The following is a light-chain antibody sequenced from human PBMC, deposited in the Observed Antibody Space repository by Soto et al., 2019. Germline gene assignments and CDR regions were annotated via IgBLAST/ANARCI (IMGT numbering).Light chain of an antibody. CDR3: QQSSFSPLT. J-gene: IGKJ4*01. CDR2: EAA. V-gene: IGKV3-20*01. Sequence: EVVLTQSPGTLSLSPGERATLSCRASQNVDNNYLAWFQQKPGQAPRLLTYEAAYRATGVPDRFGGTGSGTDFTLTISTLEPEDFAVYYCQQSSFSPLTFGGGTRVEIK. CDR1: QNVDNNY.